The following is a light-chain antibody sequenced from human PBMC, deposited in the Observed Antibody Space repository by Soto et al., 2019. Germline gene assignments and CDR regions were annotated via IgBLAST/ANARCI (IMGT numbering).Light chain of an antibody. Sequence: DTQMTQSPSSLSASVEDRVIITCRASQSISNHLNWYQQKPGKAPKLLIFAASSLQSGVPSRFSGSRSGPDFTLTISSLQPEDFATYYCQQRYSSPPTFGQGTKVDIK. J-gene: IGKJ1*01. V-gene: IGKV1-39*01. CDR1: QSISNH. CDR2: AAS. CDR3: QQRYSSPPT.